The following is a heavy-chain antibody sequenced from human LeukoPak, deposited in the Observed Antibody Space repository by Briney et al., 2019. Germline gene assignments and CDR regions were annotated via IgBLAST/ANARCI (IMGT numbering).Heavy chain of an antibody. Sequence: SQTLSLTCVVSGDSVSSKNGAWNWIRQSPSRGLEWLGRTYYRSKWYNDYAESMEGRMTISQGTSKNQYSLHLNSVTPDDTAVYYCARDFGTTGWHTFDYWGQGTLVTVSS. CDR1: GDSVSSKNGA. CDR2: TYYRSKWYN. V-gene: IGHV6-1*01. J-gene: IGHJ4*02. CDR3: ARDFGTTGWHTFDY. D-gene: IGHD6-19*01.